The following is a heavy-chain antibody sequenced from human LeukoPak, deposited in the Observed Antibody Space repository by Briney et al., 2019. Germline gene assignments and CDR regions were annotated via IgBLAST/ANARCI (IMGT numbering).Heavy chain of an antibody. V-gene: IGHV3-30*04. Sequence: GGSLRLSCAASGFTFSNYAMHWVRQPPGKGLEWVAVISYDGRNKYYADSVKGRFTISRDNSKNTLYLQMNSLRAEDTAVYYCARGNSRKQDAFDIWGQGTMVTVSS. CDR1: GFTFSNYA. J-gene: IGHJ3*02. D-gene: IGHD4-23*01. CDR2: ISYDGRNK. CDR3: ARGNSRKQDAFDI.